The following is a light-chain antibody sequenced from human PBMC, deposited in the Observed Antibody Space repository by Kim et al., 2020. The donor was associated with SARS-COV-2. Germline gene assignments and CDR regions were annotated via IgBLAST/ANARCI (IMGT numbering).Light chain of an antibody. CDR3: QSYDSSLSASV. Sequence: SVITISTGSSSNSVANYDVHWYQQLPGTAPQLLIYANDNRPSGVPDRFSGSKSGTSASLAITGLQAEDEADYYCQSYDSSLSASVFGGGTKVTVL. J-gene: IGLJ3*02. V-gene: IGLV1-40*01. CDR1: SSNSVANYD. CDR2: AND.